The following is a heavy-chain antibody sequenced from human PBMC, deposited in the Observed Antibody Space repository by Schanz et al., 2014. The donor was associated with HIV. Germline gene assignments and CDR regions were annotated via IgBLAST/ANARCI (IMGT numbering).Heavy chain of an antibody. D-gene: IGHD3-16*01. CDR1: GGSISSGGYY. CDR3: ARGKRPGAPYHYYYYGMDV. CDR2: IYYSGST. J-gene: IGHJ6*02. V-gene: IGHV4-31*03. Sequence: QVQLQESGPGLVKPSQTLSLTCTVSGGSISSGGYYWSWIRQHPGKGLEWIGYIYYSGSTYYNPSLKSRVTISLGTSKNQFSLKLSSVTAADTAVYYCARGKRPGAPYHYYYYGMDVWGQGTTVTVSS.